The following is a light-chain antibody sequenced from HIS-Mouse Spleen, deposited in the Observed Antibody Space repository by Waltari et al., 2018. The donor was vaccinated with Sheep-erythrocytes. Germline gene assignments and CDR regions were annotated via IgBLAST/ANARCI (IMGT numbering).Light chain of an antibody. CDR3: SSYAGSNNWV. CDR2: EVS. V-gene: IGLV2-8*01. CDR1: SSAVGRYNY. J-gene: IGLJ3*02. Sequence: QSALTQPPSSSGSPGQSVTISCTATSSAVGRYNYVSWYQQHPGKAPKLMIYEVSKRPSGVPDRFSGSKSGNTASLTVSGLQAEDEADYYCSSYAGSNNWVFGGGTKLTVL.